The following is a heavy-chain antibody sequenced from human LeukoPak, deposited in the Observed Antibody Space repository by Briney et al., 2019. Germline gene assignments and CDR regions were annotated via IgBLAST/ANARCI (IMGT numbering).Heavy chain of an antibody. CDR2: INWNGGST. J-gene: IGHJ6*03. CDR3: AKDRCSNGIGCYYYYMDV. V-gene: IGHV3-20*04. Sequence: GGSLRLSCAASGFTFDDYGMSWVRQAPGKGLEWVSGINWNGGSTGYADSVKGRFTISRDNAKHSLYLQMNSLRAEDTAVYSCAKDRCSNGIGCYYYYMDVWGKGTTVTISS. D-gene: IGHD2-8*01. CDR1: GFTFDDYG.